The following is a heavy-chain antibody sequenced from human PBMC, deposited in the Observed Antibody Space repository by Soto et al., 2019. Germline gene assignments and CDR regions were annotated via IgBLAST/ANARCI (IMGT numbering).Heavy chain of an antibody. CDR1: GYTFTSYG. Sequence: QVQLVQSGAEVKKPGASVKVSCKASGYTFTSYGISWVRQAPGQGLEWMGWISAYNGNTNYAQKLQGRVTMTTDTSTSTAYMELRSLRSDDTAVYYCARDPAVTSYYYSYGMDVWGQGTTVTVSS. V-gene: IGHV1-18*04. CDR3: ARDPAVTSYYYSYGMDV. CDR2: ISAYNGNT. D-gene: IGHD4-17*01. J-gene: IGHJ6*02.